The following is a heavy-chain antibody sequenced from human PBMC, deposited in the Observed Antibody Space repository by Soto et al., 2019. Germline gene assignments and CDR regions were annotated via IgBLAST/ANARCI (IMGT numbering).Heavy chain of an antibody. Sequence: GASVKVSCKASGFTFTSSAMQWVRQARGQRLEWIGWIVVGSGNTNYAQKFQERVTITRDMSTSTAYMELSSLRSEDTAVYYCAADQSGWWFTNYWGQGTLVTVSS. J-gene: IGHJ4*02. CDR2: IVVGSGNT. D-gene: IGHD6-19*01. CDR1: GFTFTSSA. V-gene: IGHV1-58*02. CDR3: AADQSGWWFTNY.